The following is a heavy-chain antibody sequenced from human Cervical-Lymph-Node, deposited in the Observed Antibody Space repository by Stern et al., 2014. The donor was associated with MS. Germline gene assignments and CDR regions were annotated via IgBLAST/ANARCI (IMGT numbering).Heavy chain of an antibody. Sequence: QMQLVQYGAEVRQPGSSVKVSCKASGATFSTNAISWVRQAPGQGLEWMGGIVPIFDKANYAQSFRGRVTISADESTSTAYLELSSLRSDDTAVYYCAREHHGGNFESWGQGTLVIVSS. CDR1: GATFSTNA. CDR3: AREHHGGNFES. V-gene: IGHV1-69*01. J-gene: IGHJ4*02. CDR2: IVPIFDKA. D-gene: IGHD4-23*01.